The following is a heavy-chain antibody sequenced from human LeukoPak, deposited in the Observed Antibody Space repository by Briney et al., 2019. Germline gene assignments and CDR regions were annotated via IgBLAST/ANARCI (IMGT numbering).Heavy chain of an antibody. D-gene: IGHD4-17*01. CDR1: GGSISSGGYY. J-gene: IGHJ4*02. V-gene: IGHV4-31*03. Sequence: TSQTPSLTCTVSGGSISSGGYYWSWIRQHPGKGLEWIGYIYYSGSTYYNPSLKSRVTISVDTSKNQFSLKLSSVTAADTAVYYCAREKPTGSLDYWGQGTLVTVSS. CDR3: AREKPTGSLDY. CDR2: IYYSGST.